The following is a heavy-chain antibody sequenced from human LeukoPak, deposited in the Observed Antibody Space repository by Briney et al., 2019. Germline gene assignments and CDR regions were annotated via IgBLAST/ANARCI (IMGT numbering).Heavy chain of an antibody. V-gene: IGHV1-2*02. CDR3: ARDRNYYDRTGIDALDL. J-gene: IGHJ3*01. CDR1: GYTFTDYF. Sequence: ASVKVSCKASGYTFTDYFMHWARQAPGQGFEWMGWINSNTGDTNYAQKFQGRVTLTRDTSISTAYMDLSRLRSDDTAAYFCARDRNYYDRTGIDALDLWGQGTMVTVSS. CDR2: INSNTGDT. D-gene: IGHD3-22*01.